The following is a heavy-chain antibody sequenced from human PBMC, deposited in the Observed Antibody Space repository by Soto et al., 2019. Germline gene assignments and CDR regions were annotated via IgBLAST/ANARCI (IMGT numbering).Heavy chain of an antibody. CDR2: IYHSGST. CDR3: ARARGYSYHYYYYYGMDV. J-gene: IGHJ6*02. Sequence: SETLSLTCTVSRGSISNYYWTWIRQPPGKGLEWIGYIYHSGSTNYNPSLKSRVTISVDTSKNQFSLKLSSVTAADTAVYYCARARGYSYHYYYYYGMDVWGQGTTVTVSS. CDR1: RGSISNYY. D-gene: IGHD5-18*01. V-gene: IGHV4-59*12.